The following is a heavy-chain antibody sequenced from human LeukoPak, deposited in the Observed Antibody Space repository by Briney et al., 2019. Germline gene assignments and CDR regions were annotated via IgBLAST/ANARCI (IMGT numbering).Heavy chain of an antibody. D-gene: IGHD1-14*01. J-gene: IGHJ3*02. CDR3: ARRSRNGLDAFDI. CDR2: IDPNNGDT. V-gene: IGHV1-2*02. Sequence: GASVKVSCKASAYTITGYYLHWVRQAPGQGLQWMGWIDPNNGDTEYAQKFQGRVTMTRDRSISTAYMELGRLTSDDTAVYYCARRSRNGLDAFDIWGQGTMVTVSS. CDR1: AYTITGYY.